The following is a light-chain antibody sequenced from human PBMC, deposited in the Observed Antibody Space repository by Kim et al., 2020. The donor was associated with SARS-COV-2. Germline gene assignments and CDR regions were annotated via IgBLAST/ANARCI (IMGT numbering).Light chain of an antibody. Sequence: APAGTTRITCGSDNIGDKNVPCYQQKPPRPPLLVISDDSVLPSWVPVRFSGSNSGNTATLTINRVKAVDDADYYCQVWDGSSDHWVFGGGTKLTVL. V-gene: IGLV3-21*02. J-gene: IGLJ3*02. CDR1: NIGDKN. CDR2: DDS. CDR3: QVWDGSSDHWV.